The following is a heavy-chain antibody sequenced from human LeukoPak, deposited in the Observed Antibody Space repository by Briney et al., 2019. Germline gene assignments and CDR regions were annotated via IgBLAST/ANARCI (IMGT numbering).Heavy chain of an antibody. CDR2: IWYDGSNK. V-gene: IGHV3-33*06. D-gene: IGHD3-3*01. J-gene: IGHJ5*02. CDR3: AKGDYDYGGFDP. Sequence: PGRSLRLSCAASGFTFSSYGMHWVRQAPGKGLEWGAVIWYDGSNKYYTDSVKGRFTTSRDNSKNTLYVQMNSLRAEDTAVYYCAKGDYDYGGFDPWGQGTLVTVSS. CDR1: GFTFSSYG.